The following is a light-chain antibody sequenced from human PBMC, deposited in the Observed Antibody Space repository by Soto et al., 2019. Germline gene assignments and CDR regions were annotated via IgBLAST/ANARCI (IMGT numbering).Light chain of an antibody. CDR1: QGIRND. J-gene: IGKJ4*01. V-gene: IGKV1-6*01. CDR3: QQYGSSVT. CDR2: AAS. Sequence: AIQMTQSPSSLSASVGDRVTISCRASQGIRNDLAWYQQKPGRAPKLLIFAASNLQSGVPSRFSGSGSGTDFTLTISRLQPEDSALYYCQQYGSSVTFGGGTKV.